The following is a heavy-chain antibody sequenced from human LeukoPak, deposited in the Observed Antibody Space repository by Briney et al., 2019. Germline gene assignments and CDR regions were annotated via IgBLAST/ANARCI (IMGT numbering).Heavy chain of an antibody. V-gene: IGHV3-21*01. D-gene: IGHD2-15*01. CDR3: ARGYCSGGSCLYYFDY. CDR2: ISSSSSYI. J-gene: IGHJ4*02. CDR1: GFTFSSYS. Sequence: GGSLRLSCAASGFTFSSYSMNWVRQAPGKGLEWVSSISSSSSYIYYADSVKGRFTISRDNARNSLYLQMNSLRAEDTAVYYCARGYCSGGSCLYYFDYWGQGPLVTVSS.